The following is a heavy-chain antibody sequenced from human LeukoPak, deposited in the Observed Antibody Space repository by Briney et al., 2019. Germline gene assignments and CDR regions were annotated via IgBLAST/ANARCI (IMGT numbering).Heavy chain of an antibody. CDR1: GGSISSSSYY. CDR3: ARWTTVTTY. CDR2: IYYSGST. Sequence: SETLSLTCTVSGGSISSSSYYWGWIRQPPGKGLEWIGSIYYSGSTYYNPSLKSRVTISVDTSKNQFSLKLSSVTAADTAVYYCARWTTVTTYWGQGTLDSVSS. D-gene: IGHD4-17*01. V-gene: IGHV4-39*01. J-gene: IGHJ4*02.